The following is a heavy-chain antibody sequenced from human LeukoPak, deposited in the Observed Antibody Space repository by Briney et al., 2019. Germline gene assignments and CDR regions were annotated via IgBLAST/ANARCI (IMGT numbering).Heavy chain of an antibody. CDR1: GYTFTGYY. V-gene: IGHV1-18*04. Sequence: ASVKVSCKASGYTFTGYYMHWVRQAPGQGLEWMGWISAYNGNTNYAQKLQGRVTMTTDTSTSTAYMELRSLRSDDTAVYYCARDSGIAVAGDYWGQGTLVTVSS. CDR2: ISAYNGNT. D-gene: IGHD6-19*01. CDR3: ARDSGIAVAGDY. J-gene: IGHJ4*02.